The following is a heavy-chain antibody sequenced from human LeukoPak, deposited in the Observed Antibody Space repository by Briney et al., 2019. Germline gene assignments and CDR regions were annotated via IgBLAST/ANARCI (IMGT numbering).Heavy chain of an antibody. J-gene: IGHJ6*02. D-gene: IGHD2-2*01. CDR1: GGSISSGGYY. CDR2: INHSGRT. CDR3: ARDVVVVPAAIHYGMDV. Sequence: PSQTLSLTCTVSGGSISSGGYYWSWIRQHPGKGLEWIGEINHSGRTYYNPSLKSRVTISVDTSKNQFSLNLSSVTAADTAVYYCARDVVVVPAAIHYGMDVWGQGTTVTVSS. V-gene: IGHV4-31*03.